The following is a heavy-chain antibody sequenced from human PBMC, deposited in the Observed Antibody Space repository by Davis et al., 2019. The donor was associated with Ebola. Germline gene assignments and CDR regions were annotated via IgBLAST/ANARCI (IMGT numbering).Heavy chain of an antibody. D-gene: IGHD3-3*01. V-gene: IGHV3-23*01. J-gene: IGHJ6*04. CDR3: ARSGLSFGVVKYHYGMDV. Sequence: GESLKISCAASGFTFSSYAMSWVRQAPGKGLEWVSAISGSGGSTYYADSVKGRFTISRDNAKNSLYLQMNSLRDEDTAVYYCARSGLSFGVVKYHYGMDVWGKGTTVTVSS. CDR1: GFTFSSYA. CDR2: ISGSGGST.